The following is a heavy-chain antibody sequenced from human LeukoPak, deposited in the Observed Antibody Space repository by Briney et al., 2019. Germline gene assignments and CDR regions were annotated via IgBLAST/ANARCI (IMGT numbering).Heavy chain of an antibody. CDR2: IYPRDSDI. CDR1: GYSFTNYW. D-gene: IGHD3-16*02. V-gene: IGHV5-51*01. Sequence: GESLKISCEGSGYSFTNYWIAWVRQMPGKGLEWMGIIYPRDSDIRYSPPFQGQVTISADKSISTAYLQWNSLKASDTAMYYCARMIGLGEVSPYFDYWGQGSLVTVSS. J-gene: IGHJ4*02. CDR3: ARMIGLGEVSPYFDY.